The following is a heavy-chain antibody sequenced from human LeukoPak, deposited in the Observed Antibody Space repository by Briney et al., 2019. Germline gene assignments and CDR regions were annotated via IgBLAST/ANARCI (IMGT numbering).Heavy chain of an antibody. Sequence: SVKVSCKASGYTFTGHYMHWVRQAPGQGLEWMGWINPNSGGTNYAQKFQGRVTMTRDTSISTAYMELSRLRSDDTAVYYCARGERYSSSWYSVYWGQGTLVTVSS. CDR1: GYTFTGHY. V-gene: IGHV1-2*02. D-gene: IGHD6-13*01. CDR3: ARGERYSSSWYSVY. J-gene: IGHJ4*02. CDR2: INPNSGGT.